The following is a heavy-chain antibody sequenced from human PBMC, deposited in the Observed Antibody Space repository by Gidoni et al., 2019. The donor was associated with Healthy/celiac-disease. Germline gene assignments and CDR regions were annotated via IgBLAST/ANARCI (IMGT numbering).Heavy chain of an antibody. Sequence: QVQLVQSGAEVQKPGSSVKVSCQASGGTFSSYAISWVRQAPGQGLEWMGRIIPILGIANYAQKFQGRVTITADKSTSTAYMELSSLRSEDTAVYYCASGQQQLDGYFDYWGQGTLVTVSS. D-gene: IGHD6-13*01. CDR2: IIPILGIA. V-gene: IGHV1-69*09. J-gene: IGHJ4*02. CDR1: GGTFSSYA. CDR3: ASGQQQLDGYFDY.